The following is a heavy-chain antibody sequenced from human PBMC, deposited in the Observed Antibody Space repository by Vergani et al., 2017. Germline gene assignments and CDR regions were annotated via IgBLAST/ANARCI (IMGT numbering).Heavy chain of an antibody. V-gene: IGHV3-11*01. CDR1: GFTFSDYY. CDR3: ASLTYCSGGSCPDYYYGMDV. CDR2: ISSSGSTI. J-gene: IGHJ6*02. D-gene: IGHD2-15*01. Sequence: QVQLVESGGGLVKPGGSLRLSCAASGFTFSDYYMSWIRQAPGKGLEWVSYISSSGSTIYYADSVKGRFTISRDNAKNSLYLQMNSLRAEDTAVYYCASLTYCSGGSCPDYYYGMDVWGQGTTVTVSS.